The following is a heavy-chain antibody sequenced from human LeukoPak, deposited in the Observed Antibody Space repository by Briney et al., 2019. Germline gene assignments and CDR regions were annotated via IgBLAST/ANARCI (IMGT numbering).Heavy chain of an antibody. CDR3: AKHDYGDLGYFDY. CDR1: GFTFSSYA. CDR2: ISGSGGST. V-gene: IGHV3-23*01. J-gene: IGHJ4*02. Sequence: GGSLRLSCAASGFTFSSYAMSWVRQAPGKGLEWVSAISGSGGSTYYADSVKGRFTNSRDNSKNTLYLQMNSLRAEDTAVYYCAKHDYGDLGYFDYWGQGTLVTVSS. D-gene: IGHD4-17*01.